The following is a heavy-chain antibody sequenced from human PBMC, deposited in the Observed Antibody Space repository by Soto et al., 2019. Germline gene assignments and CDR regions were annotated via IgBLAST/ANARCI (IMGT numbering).Heavy chain of an antibody. D-gene: IGHD2-21*01. CDR3: ARLSIRDY. Sequence: PSETLSLTCAVYGGSFSGYYWSWIRQPPGKGLEWIGEINHSGSTNYNPSLKSRVTISVDTSKNQFSLELSSVTAADTAVYYCARLSIRDYWGQGTLVTVSS. V-gene: IGHV4-34*01. CDR1: GGSFSGYY. J-gene: IGHJ4*02. CDR2: INHSGST.